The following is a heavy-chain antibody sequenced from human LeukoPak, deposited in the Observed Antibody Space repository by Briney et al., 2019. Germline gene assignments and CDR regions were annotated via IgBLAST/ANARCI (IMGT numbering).Heavy chain of an antibody. V-gene: IGHV3-49*03. Sequence: GGSLRLSCTASGFTFGDYAMTWFRQAPGKGLEWEGFIRSKAYGGTTEYAASVKGRFTISRDDSKSIAYVQMNSLKTEDTAVYYCTRARTGTTSPSVYWGQGNLVTVSS. J-gene: IGHJ4*02. D-gene: IGHD1-1*01. CDR1: GFTFGDYA. CDR2: IRSKAYGGTT. CDR3: TRARTGTTSPSVY.